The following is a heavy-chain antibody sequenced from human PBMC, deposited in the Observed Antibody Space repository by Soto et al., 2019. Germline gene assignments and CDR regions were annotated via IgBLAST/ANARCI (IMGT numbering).Heavy chain of an antibody. CDR1: GFTFSSYG. Sequence: QVQLVESGGGVVQPGRSLRLSCAASGFTFSSYGMHWVRQAPGKGLEWVAVIWYDGSNKYYADSVKGRFTISRDNSKNTLDLQMNSLRAEDTAVYYCAGTHHIPHAFDIWGQGTMVTVSS. CDR3: AGTHHIPHAFDI. J-gene: IGHJ3*02. V-gene: IGHV3-33*01. D-gene: IGHD2-2*02. CDR2: IWYDGSNK.